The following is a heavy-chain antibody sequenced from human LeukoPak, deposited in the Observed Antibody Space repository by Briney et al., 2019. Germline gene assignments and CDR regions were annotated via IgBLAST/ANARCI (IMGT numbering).Heavy chain of an antibody. D-gene: IGHD3-3*01. Sequence: SETLSLTCTVCGGSISSGSYYWRWIRQPGGEGLEWIGRIYTSGGTNYNPSLKSRVIISVDTSKNQFSLKLSSVTAADTAVYYCARDYDFWSGYSDYWGQGTLVTVSS. V-gene: IGHV4-61*02. J-gene: IGHJ4*02. CDR3: ARDYDFWSGYSDY. CDR2: IYTSGGT. CDR1: GGSISSGSYY.